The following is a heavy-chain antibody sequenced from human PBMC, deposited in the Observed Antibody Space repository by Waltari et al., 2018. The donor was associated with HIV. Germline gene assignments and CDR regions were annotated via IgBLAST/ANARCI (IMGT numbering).Heavy chain of an antibody. Sequence: QVQLDEAGGGLVKPGGAVRVSCAATEFTAWDYYMSWIRQAPGKGLEWVSYISSSGSTIYYADSVKGRFTISRDNAKHSLSLQMNSLRAEDTPVYYCARDTNSGYDSWGQGTLVTVSS. D-gene: IGHD5-12*01. CDR3: ARDTNSGYDS. V-gene: IGHV3-11*01. J-gene: IGHJ5*02. CDR2: ISSSGSTI. CDR1: EFTAWDYY.